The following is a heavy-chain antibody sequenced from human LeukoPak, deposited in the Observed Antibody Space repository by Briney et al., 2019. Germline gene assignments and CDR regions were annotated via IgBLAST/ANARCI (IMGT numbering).Heavy chain of an antibody. CDR2: ISGSGGST. CDR1: GFTFSNYA. D-gene: IGHD3-3*01. CDR3: AKGRSLVRFLEWFA. V-gene: IGHV3-23*01. Sequence: GGSLRLSCAASGFTFSNYAMSWVRQAPGKGLQWVSAISGSGGSTYYADSVKGRFSISRDNSKNTLYLQMNSLRAEDTAVYYCAKGRSLVRFLEWFASGQGTLVTVSS. J-gene: IGHJ5*02.